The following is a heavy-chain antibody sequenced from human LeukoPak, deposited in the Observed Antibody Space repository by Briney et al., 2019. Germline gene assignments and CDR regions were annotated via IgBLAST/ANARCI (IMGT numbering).Heavy chain of an antibody. CDR1: GYTFTGHY. V-gene: IGHV1-2*02. CDR2: MNTKRGGT. D-gene: IGHD2-21*02. CDR3: ARPRTGDWIHDVYDI. J-gene: IGHJ3*02. Sequence: GASVKVSCKASGYTFTGHYIHWVRQAPGHGLEWMGWMNTKRGGTKFAQRFQGRVAMTRDTSISTAYLELSRLTFDDTAVYYCARPRTGDWIHDVYDIWGQGTLVTVPS.